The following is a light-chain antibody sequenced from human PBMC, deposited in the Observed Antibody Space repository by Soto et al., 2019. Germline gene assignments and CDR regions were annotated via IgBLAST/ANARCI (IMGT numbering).Light chain of an antibody. CDR1: RSISRY. Sequence: IQMTQNPSSLSASVGDRVNMTCRASRSISRYLSWYQQKPGKAPNLLIYAASSLQSGVPSRFSGAGSGTDFTLTIGNLHPEDFAIYYCKQSYSTQWTFGQRSMA. J-gene: IGKJ1*01. CDR3: KQSYSTQWT. V-gene: IGKV1-39*01. CDR2: AAS.